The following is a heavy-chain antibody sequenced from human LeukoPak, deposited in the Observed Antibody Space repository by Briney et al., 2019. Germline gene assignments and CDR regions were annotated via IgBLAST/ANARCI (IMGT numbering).Heavy chain of an antibody. CDR3: TTGPLRISLIVIDS. V-gene: IGHV3-15*01. D-gene: IGHD3-22*01. Sequence: PGGSLRLSCAASGFTFSSYGMHWVRQAPGKGLEWVGRIKTKTEGGTTDYAAPVKGRFTLSRDDSKNTLYLQMNSLQTEDTAVYYCTTGPLRISLIVIDSWGQGTLVTVSS. J-gene: IGHJ4*02. CDR1: GFTFSSYG. CDR2: IKTKTEGGTT.